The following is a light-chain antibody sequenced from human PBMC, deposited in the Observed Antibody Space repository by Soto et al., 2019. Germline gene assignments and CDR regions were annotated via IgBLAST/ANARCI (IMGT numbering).Light chain of an antibody. Sequence: DIVLTQSPATLSLSPGERATLSCRASQTIKSSLAWYQQRPGRAPRLLIYDASNRATGIPARFSGSGSGTDFTLTISSLEPEDFAVYYCQQRSDWPLTFGGGTKVEIK. CDR3: QQRSDWPLT. CDR1: QTIKSS. V-gene: IGKV3-11*01. J-gene: IGKJ4*01. CDR2: DAS.